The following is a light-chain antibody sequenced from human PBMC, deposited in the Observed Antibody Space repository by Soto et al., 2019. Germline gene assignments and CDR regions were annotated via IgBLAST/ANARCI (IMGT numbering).Light chain of an antibody. Sequence: QSALTQPPSASGSPGQSVTISCTGTSSDVGGYNYVSWYQQHPGKAPKLMIYEVSNRPSGVSNRFSGSKSGNTASLTISGLQAEDEAEYYCCSYAGSRTHVLFGGGTKLTVL. CDR2: EVS. CDR1: SSDVGGYNY. J-gene: IGLJ2*01. CDR3: CSYAGSRTHVL. V-gene: IGLV2-14*01.